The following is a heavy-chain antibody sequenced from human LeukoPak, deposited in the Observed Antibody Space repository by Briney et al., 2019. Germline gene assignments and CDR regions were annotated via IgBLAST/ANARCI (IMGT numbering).Heavy chain of an antibody. Sequence: AAVKVSRKASGCTFSSYTYSLVRQAPAQGLEWVGMIIPILGIANYAQKFQGRVTITADKSTSTAYMELSSLRSEDTAVYYCARDSRNCGGDCYYDYWGQGTLVTVSS. CDR3: ARDSRNCGGDCYYDY. CDR1: GCTFSSYT. V-gene: IGHV1-69*04. CDR2: IIPILGIA. D-gene: IGHD2-21*02. J-gene: IGHJ4*02.